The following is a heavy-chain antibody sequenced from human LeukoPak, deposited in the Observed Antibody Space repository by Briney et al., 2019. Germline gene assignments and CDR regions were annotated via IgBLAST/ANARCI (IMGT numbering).Heavy chain of an antibody. CDR2: ISSSSSYI. J-gene: IGHJ4*02. D-gene: IGHD6-13*01. V-gene: IGHV3-21*01. CDR1: GFTFSSCS. CDR3: ARAAAGNFDY. Sequence: GGSLRLSCAASGFTFSSCSMNWVRQAPGKGLEWVSSISSSSSYIYYADSVKSRFTISRDNAKNSLYLQMNSLRAEDTAVYYCARAAAGNFDYWGQGTLVTVSS.